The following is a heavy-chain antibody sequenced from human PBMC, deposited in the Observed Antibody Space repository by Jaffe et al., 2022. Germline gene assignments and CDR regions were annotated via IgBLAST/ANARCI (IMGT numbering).Heavy chain of an antibody. Sequence: QVQLVQSGAEVKKPGSSVKVSCKASGGTFSSYAISWVRQAPGQGLEWMGGIIPIFGTANYAQKFQGRVTITADESTSTAYMELSSLRSEDTAVYYCARGTPSLRLRTKSHYYYYYMDVWGKGTTVTVSS. D-gene: IGHD4-17*01. CDR2: IIPIFGTA. CDR1: GGTFSSYA. J-gene: IGHJ6*03. V-gene: IGHV1-69*01. CDR3: ARGTPSLRLRTKSHYYYYYMDV.